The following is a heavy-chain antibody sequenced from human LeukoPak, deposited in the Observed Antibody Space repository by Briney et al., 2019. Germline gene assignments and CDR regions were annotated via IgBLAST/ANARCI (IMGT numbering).Heavy chain of an antibody. Sequence: SETLSLTCTVSGGSISSSSYYWGWIRQPPGKGLEWIGSIYYSGGTYYNPSLKSRVTISVDTSKNQFSLKLSSVTAADTAVYYCARRGGSDSFDYWGQGTLVTVSS. J-gene: IGHJ4*02. CDR1: GGSISSSSYY. D-gene: IGHD1-26*01. CDR2: IYYSGGT. CDR3: ARRGGSDSFDY. V-gene: IGHV4-39*01.